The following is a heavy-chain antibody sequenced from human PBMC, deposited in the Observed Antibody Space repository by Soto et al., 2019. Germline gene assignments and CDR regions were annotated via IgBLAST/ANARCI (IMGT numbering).Heavy chain of an antibody. CDR1: GFIFTNFW. J-gene: IGHJ4*02. CDR2: IDTSGSST. V-gene: IGHV3-74*01. Sequence: GGSLRLSCEASGFIFTNFWMHWVRQVPGKGLVWVSRIDTSGSSTSYADSVKGRFTISRDNAKNTVSLQMNSLRAEDAGVYYCAKDSWYFDLWSQGSLVTVS. CDR3: AKDSWYFDL. D-gene: IGHD6-13*01.